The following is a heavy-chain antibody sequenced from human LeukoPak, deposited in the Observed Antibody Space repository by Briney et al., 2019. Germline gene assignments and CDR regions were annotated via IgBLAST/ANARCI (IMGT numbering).Heavy chain of an antibody. CDR3: ARVAYDSSGYNWFDP. V-gene: IGHV3-7*01. Sequence: GGSLRLSCAASGFTLSSYWMSWVRQAPGKGLEWVANIKQDGSEKYYVDSVKGRFTISRDNAKNSLYLQMNSLRAEDTAVYYCARVAYDSSGYNWFDPWGQGTLVTVSS. D-gene: IGHD3-22*01. CDR2: IKQDGSEK. CDR1: GFTLSSYW. J-gene: IGHJ5*02.